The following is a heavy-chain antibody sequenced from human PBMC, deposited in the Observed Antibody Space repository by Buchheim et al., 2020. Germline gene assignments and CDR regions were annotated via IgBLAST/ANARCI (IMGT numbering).Heavy chain of an antibody. CDR1: GFTFSDYY. V-gene: IGHV3-11*01. CDR3: ARSDYDFWSGYYGGDNWFDP. CDR2: ISSSGSTI. D-gene: IGHD3-3*01. J-gene: IGHJ5*02. Sequence: QVQLVESGGDLVKPGGSLRLSCAASGFTFSDYYMSWIRQAPGKGLEWVSYISSSGSTIYYADSVKGRFTISRDNAKNSLYLQMNSLRVEDTAVYYCARSDYDFWSGYYGGDNWFDPWGQGTL.